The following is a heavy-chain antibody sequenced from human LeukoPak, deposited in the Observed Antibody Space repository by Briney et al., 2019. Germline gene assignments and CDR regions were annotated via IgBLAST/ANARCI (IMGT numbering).Heavy chain of an antibody. Sequence: GASVKVSCKASGYMFTHYYMHWVRQAPGQGLEWMGMITSSGGDTSYAQKFEGRVTMTRDTSTRTVYMELSSLTSEDTAVYYCARDLRRSGYNRGCDHWGQGTLVTVSP. J-gene: IGHJ4*02. CDR3: ARDLRRSGYNRGCDH. V-gene: IGHV1-46*01. D-gene: IGHD5-24*01. CDR1: GYMFTHYY. CDR2: ITSSGGDT.